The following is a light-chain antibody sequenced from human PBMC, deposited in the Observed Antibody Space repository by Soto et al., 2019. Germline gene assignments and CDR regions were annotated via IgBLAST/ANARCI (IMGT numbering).Light chain of an antibody. Sequence: DIQMTQTPSAMSASVGDRVTITCRASQGISNSLVWFQQKPGRVPERLIYAASSLQSGVPSRFSGSGSGTEFTLTISSLQPEDFATYYCLQHRTYPYIFGQGTKLEIK. CDR1: QGISNS. V-gene: IGKV1-17*03. J-gene: IGKJ2*01. CDR2: AAS. CDR3: LQHRTYPYI.